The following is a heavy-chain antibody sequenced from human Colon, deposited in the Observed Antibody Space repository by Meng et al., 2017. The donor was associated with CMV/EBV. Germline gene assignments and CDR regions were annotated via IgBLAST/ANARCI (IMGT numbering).Heavy chain of an antibody. V-gene: IGHV3-23*01. CDR3: AKDRYSGYAPYDTIDM. J-gene: IGHJ3*02. Sequence: GESLKISCEASGFTFRTYSMNWVRQAPGKGLEWVSGLSASGRNTYYADSVKGRFTISRDNSKNTLYLQMNSLSAEDTAVYYCAKDRYSGYAPYDTIDMWGQGTMVTVSS. CDR1: GFTFRTYS. CDR2: LSASGRNT. D-gene: IGHD5-12*01.